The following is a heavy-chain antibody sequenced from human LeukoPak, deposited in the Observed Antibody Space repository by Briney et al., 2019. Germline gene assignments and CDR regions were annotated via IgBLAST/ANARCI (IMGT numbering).Heavy chain of an antibody. D-gene: IGHD3-10*01. CDR1: GFTFSSYE. CDR3: AKASGSGTYYKSPFDY. J-gene: IGHJ4*02. V-gene: IGHV3-48*03. CDR2: IRGSGNTI. Sequence: PGGSLRLSCAASGFTFSSYEMNWVRQAPGKGLEWVSYIRGSGNTIYYADSVKGRFTISRDNAKNSLYLQLNSLRAEDTAVYYCAKASGSGTYYKSPFDYWGQGTLVTVSS.